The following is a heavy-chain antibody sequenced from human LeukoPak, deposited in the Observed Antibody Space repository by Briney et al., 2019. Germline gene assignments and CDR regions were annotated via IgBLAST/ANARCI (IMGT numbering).Heavy chain of an antibody. V-gene: IGHV4-61*01. J-gene: IGHJ4*02. Sequence: PSETLSLTCTVSGDSVSSSSYFWSWIRQPPGKGLEWIGYIYYSGSTNYNPSLKSRVTISVDTSKNQFSLKLSSVTAADTAVYYCARGGWYYFYWGQGTLVTVSS. CDR1: GDSVSSSSYF. CDR2: IYYSGST. D-gene: IGHD6-19*01. CDR3: ARGGWYYFY.